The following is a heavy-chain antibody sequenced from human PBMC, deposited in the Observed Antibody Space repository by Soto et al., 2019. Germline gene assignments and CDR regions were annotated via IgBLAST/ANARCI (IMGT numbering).Heavy chain of an antibody. Sequence: EVQLLESGGGLVQPGGSLILSCLSSGFPFSSYAMSWVRQALGKGLEWVSAISGSGANTYYADAVKGRFTISRDFSKNTVYVQMNSLRAEDTAVYYCAKSGDITYWYFDLWGRGTLVTVPS. J-gene: IGHJ2*01. CDR2: ISGSGANT. V-gene: IGHV3-23*01. D-gene: IGHD1-20*01. CDR1: GFPFSSYA. CDR3: AKSGDITYWYFDL.